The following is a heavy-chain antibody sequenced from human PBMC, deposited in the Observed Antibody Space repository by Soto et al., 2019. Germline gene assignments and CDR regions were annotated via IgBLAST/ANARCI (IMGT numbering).Heavy chain of an antibody. V-gene: IGHV1-18*04. D-gene: IGHD3-3*01. J-gene: IGHJ3*02. CDR3: ARGFWSGYYTSGAFDI. Sequence: ASVKVSCKASGFTFTSYGISWVRQAPGQGLEWMGWISAYNGNTNYAQKLQGRVTMTTDTSTSTAYMELRSLRSDDTAVYYCARGFWSGYYTSGAFDIWGQGTMVTVS. CDR2: ISAYNGNT. CDR1: GFTFTSYG.